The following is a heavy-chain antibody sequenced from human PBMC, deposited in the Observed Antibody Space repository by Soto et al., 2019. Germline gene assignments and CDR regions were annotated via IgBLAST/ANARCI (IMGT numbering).Heavy chain of an antibody. CDR2: INSDGSST. V-gene: IGHV3-74*01. J-gene: IGHJ6*02. D-gene: IGHD2-15*01. CDR3: ARPSIPDCSGGSCYWSPHGYYYYYGMDV. CDR1: GFTFSSYW. Sequence: GGSLRLSCAASGFTFSSYWMHWVRQAPGKGLVWVSRINSDGSSTSYADSVKGRFTISRDNAKNTLYLQMNSLRAEDTAVYYCARPSIPDCSGGSCYWSPHGYYYYYGMDVWGQGTTVTVSS.